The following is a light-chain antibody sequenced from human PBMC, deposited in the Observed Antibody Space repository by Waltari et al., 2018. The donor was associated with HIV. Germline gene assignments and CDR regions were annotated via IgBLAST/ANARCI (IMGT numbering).Light chain of an antibody. CDR3: QQYNNWPQGT. J-gene: IGKJ2*01. Sequence: EIVMTQSPATLSVSPGERATLSCRASQSVSSNLAWYQHKPGQAPRLLIYDASTRATGIPARFSGSGSGTYFTLTISSLQSEDFAVYYCQQYNNWPQGTFGQGAKLEIK. V-gene: IGKV3-15*01. CDR1: QSVSSN. CDR2: DAS.